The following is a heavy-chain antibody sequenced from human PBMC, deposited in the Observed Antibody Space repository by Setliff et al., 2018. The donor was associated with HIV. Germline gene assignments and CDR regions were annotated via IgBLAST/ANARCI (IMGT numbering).Heavy chain of an antibody. CDR2: IFYSGTT. D-gene: IGHD3-22*01. CDR1: GGSISSYY. V-gene: IGHV4-4*07. Sequence: NPSETLSLTCTVSGGSISSYYWSWIRQPAGKGLEWIGRIFYSGTTIYNPSLKSRVTMSVDTSKNQLSLKLRSVTAADTAVYYCARARVTMTGSRLEPYAFDRWGQGTKVTVSS. J-gene: IGHJ3*01. CDR3: ARARVTMTGSRLEPYAFDR.